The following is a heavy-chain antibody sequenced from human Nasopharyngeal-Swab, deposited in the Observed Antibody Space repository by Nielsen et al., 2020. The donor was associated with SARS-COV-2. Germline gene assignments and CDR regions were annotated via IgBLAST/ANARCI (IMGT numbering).Heavy chain of an antibody. V-gene: IGHV4-4*02. CDR3: ATLPVSPYYFEN. CDR2: IYHTGVT. CDR1: DSISSSGW. Sequence: SETLSLTCDVLDSISSSGWWGWVRQPPGRGLEWIGEIYHTGVTNYNPSLKSRLSISADRSKNQFSLKLTSVTAADTAVYYCATLPVSPYYFENWARDSRSPSPQ. J-gene: IGHJ4*02.